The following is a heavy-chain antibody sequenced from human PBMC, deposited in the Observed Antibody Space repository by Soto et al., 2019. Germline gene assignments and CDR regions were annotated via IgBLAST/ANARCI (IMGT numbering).Heavy chain of an antibody. Sequence: PGGSLRLSCAASGFTFSSYGMHWVRQAPGKGLEWVAVIWYDGSNKYYADSVKGRFTISRDNSKNTLYLQMNSLRAEDTAVYYCAREKNYYGSGLNWFDPWGQGT. D-gene: IGHD3-10*01. CDR1: GFTFSSYG. CDR3: AREKNYYGSGLNWFDP. CDR2: IWYDGSNK. J-gene: IGHJ5*02. V-gene: IGHV3-33*01.